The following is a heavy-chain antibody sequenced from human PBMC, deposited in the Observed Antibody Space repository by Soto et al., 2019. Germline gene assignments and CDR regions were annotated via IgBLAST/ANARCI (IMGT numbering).Heavy chain of an antibody. CDR2: IYYSGST. J-gene: IGHJ4*02. Sequence: SETLSLTCTVSGGSISSYYWSWIRQPPGKGLEWIGYIYYSGSTNYNPSLKSRVTISVDTSKNQFSLKLSSVTAADTAVYYCASGTFGGYCSGGSCYSGYYFDYWGQGTLVTVSS. CDR1: GGSISSYY. D-gene: IGHD2-15*01. V-gene: IGHV4-59*01. CDR3: ASGTFGGYCSGGSCYSGYYFDY.